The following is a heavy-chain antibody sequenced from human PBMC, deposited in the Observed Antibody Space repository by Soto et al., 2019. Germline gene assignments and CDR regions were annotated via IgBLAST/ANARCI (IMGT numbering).Heavy chain of an antibody. Sequence: ASVKVSCKASGDFFKSFAFSWVRQAPGQGLEWMGGIIPMFGTTDYAQKFQGRVTITADEATSTVYMELTGLTTEDTAVYYCARPANDILTGHYWAPPDYWGQGTLVTVSS. CDR1: GDFFKSFA. CDR3: ARPANDILTGHYWAPPDY. CDR2: IIPMFGTT. V-gene: IGHV1-69*13. D-gene: IGHD3-9*01. J-gene: IGHJ4*02.